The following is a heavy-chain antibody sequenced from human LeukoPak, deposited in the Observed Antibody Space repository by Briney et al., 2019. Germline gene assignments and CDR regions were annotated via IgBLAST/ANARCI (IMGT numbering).Heavy chain of an antibody. CDR1: GGSLSGSY. J-gene: IGHJ4*02. CDR3: TRARRDSGYYKVDY. CDR2: INHSGSA. V-gene: IGHV4-34*01. Sequence: SETLSLTCAVYGGSLSGSYWSWIRQPPGKGLEWIGEINHSGSANYNPSLKSRVTLSIDKSKNQFSLNLNSVTAADTAVYYCTRARRDSGYYKVDYWGQGTLVTVSS. D-gene: IGHD3-3*01.